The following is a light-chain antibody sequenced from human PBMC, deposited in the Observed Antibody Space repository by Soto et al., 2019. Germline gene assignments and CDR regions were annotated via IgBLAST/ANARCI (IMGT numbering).Light chain of an antibody. J-gene: IGKJ1*01. CDR2: DAS. CDR3: QHYNSDPWT. V-gene: IGKV1-5*01. Sequence: DIEMTQSPSTLSASVGDRLTITCRASQTIRRWLAWYQQRPGKAPKVLIYDASTLESGVPARFSGSGSETDFTLTISSLQPEDSAAYYCQHYNSDPWTFGHGTKVEIK. CDR1: QTIRRW.